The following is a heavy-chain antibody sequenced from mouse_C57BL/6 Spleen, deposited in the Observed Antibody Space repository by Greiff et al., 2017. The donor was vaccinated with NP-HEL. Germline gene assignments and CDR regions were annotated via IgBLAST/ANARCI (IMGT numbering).Heavy chain of an antibody. J-gene: IGHJ4*01. CDR1: GYTFTSYT. V-gene: IGHV1-4*01. D-gene: IGHD2-4*01. CDR2: INPSSGYT. CDR3: AKNYDYDALYAMDY. Sequence: VQLQQSGAELARPGASVKMSCKASGYTFTSYTMHWVKQRPGQGLEWIGYINPSSGYTKYNQKFKDKATLTADKSSSTAYMQLSSLTSEDSAVYYCAKNYDYDALYAMDYWGQGTSVTVSS.